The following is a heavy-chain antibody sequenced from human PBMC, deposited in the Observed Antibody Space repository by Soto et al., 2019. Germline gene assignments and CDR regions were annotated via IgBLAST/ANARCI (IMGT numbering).Heavy chain of an antibody. CDR2: IDPIDSKT. CDR1: GYNFDTYW. CDR3: ARRIAAAGGYYYYAFDV. D-gene: IGHD6-13*01. Sequence: PGDSLKISCKGSGYNFDTYWINWVRQTPGKGLEWMGRIDPIDSKTKYSPSLEGHITISVDKTISTTYLQWSSLKASDTAIYYCARRIAAAGGYYYYAFDVWGQGTAVTVSS. V-gene: IGHV5-10-1*01. J-gene: IGHJ6*02.